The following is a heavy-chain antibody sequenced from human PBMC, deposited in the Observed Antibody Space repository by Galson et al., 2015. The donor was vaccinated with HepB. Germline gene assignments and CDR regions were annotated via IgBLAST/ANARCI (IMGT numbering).Heavy chain of an antibody. J-gene: IGHJ4*02. V-gene: IGHV2-5*01. CDR1: GFSLSTSGVG. D-gene: IGHD1-26*01. Sequence: PALVKPTQTLTLTCTFSGFSLSTSGVGVGWIRQPPGKALEWLALIYWNDDKRYSPSLKSRLTIAKDTSKNQVVLTMTNMDPVDTATYYCAHRRGGSYYSYWGQGTLVTVSS. CDR3: AHRRGGSYYSY. CDR2: IYWNDDK.